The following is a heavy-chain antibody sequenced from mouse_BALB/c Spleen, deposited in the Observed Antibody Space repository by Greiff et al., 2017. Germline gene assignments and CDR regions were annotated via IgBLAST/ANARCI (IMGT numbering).Heavy chain of an antibody. J-gene: IGHJ3*01. CDR3: ARSGDYEAWFAY. D-gene: IGHD2-4*01. V-gene: IGHV1-9*01. CDR2: ILPGSGST. CDR1: GYTFSSYW. Sequence: VKLMESGAELMKPGASVKISCKATGYTFSSYWIEWVKQRPGHGLEWIGEILPGSGSTNYNEKFKGKATFTADTSSNTAYMQLSSLTSEDSAVYYCARSGDYEAWFAYWGQGTLVTVSA.